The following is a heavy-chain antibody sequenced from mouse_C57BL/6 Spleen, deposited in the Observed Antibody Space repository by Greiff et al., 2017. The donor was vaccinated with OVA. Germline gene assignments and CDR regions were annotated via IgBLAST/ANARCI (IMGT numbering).Heavy chain of an antibody. CDR2: ISYDGSN. Sequence: EVKLLESGPGLVKPSQSLSLTCSVTGYSITSGYYWNWIRQFPGNKLEWMGYISYDGSNNYNPSLKNRISITRDTSKNQFFLKLNSVTTEDTATYYCARFSSYYFDYWGQGTTLTVSS. CDR1: GYSITSGYY. CDR3: ARFSSYYFDY. D-gene: IGHD6-2*01. J-gene: IGHJ2*01. V-gene: IGHV3-6*01.